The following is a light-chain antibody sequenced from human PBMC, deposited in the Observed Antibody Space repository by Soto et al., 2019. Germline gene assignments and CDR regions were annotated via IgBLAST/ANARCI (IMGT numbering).Light chain of an antibody. CDR3: KQCNNWPRT. CDR2: GAS. Sequence: EIVLTQSPGTLAFSPGGSATLSSRARQSASSNLAWYQQKPGQAHRLLIYGASTRATGIPARFSGSGSGTELTLTISSLQSEDFAVYYCKQCNNWPRTFGQGTKVDIK. V-gene: IGKV3-15*01. CDR1: QSASSN. J-gene: IGKJ1*01.